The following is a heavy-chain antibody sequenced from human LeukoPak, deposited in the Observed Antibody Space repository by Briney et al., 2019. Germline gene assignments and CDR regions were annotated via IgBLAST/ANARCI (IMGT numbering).Heavy chain of an antibody. Sequence: SETLSLTCTVSGASISSYYWGWIRQPPGKGLEWIGSIYYSGSTYYNPSLKSRVTISVDTSKNQFSLKLSSVTAADTAVYYCAREGSSWYWGQGTLVTVSS. V-gene: IGHV4-39*07. CDR3: AREGSSWY. CDR1: GASISSYY. D-gene: IGHD6-13*01. J-gene: IGHJ4*02. CDR2: IYYSGST.